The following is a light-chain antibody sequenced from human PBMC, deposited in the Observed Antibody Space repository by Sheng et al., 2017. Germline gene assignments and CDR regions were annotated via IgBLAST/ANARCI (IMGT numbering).Light chain of an antibody. CDR3: QQLNSYPLT. CDR2: AAS. V-gene: IGKV1-9*01. CDR1: QGISSY. Sequence: DIQLTQSPSFLSASVGDTVTITCRASQGISSYLALYQTKTKERPLTVLISAASTLQSGVPSRFSGSGSGTEFTLTISSLQPEDFATYFCQQLNSYPLTFGPGTKVDIK. J-gene: IGKJ3*01.